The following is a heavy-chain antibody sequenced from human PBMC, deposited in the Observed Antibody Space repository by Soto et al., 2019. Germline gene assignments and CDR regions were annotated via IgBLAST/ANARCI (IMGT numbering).Heavy chain of an antibody. D-gene: IGHD1-26*01. V-gene: IGHV4-4*02. CDR2: IFYSGST. CDR1: GGSLSSSSW. CDR3: VHHGGVPYYHDS. J-gene: IGHJ5*01. Sequence: SETLSLTCAVSGGSLSSSSWWSWVRQPPGKTLEWLGEIFYSGSTKYNPSINSRVTISADQSKNDFSLRLSSVTAADTAVYYCVHHGGVPYYHDSWGHAMLVT.